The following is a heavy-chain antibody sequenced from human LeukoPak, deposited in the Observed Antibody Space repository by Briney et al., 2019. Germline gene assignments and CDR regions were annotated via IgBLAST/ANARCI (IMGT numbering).Heavy chain of an antibody. Sequence: GGSLRLSCAASGFTFSSYAMFWVRQAPGKGLEWVSGIFYSGGSTHYADSVKGRFTISRDNSKNTVYPQMNSLRAEDTAVYYCAKTTTGYSSGRYPGWPVDYWGQGTLVTVSS. CDR3: AKTTTGYSSGRYPGWPVDY. CDR2: IFYSGGST. CDR1: GFTFSSYA. D-gene: IGHD6-19*01. V-gene: IGHV3-23*01. J-gene: IGHJ4*01.